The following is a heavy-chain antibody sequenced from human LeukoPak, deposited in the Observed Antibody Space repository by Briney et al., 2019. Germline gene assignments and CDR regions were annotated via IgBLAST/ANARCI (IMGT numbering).Heavy chain of an antibody. CDR2: INTNTGNP. D-gene: IGHD3-10*01. CDR1: GYTFTSYH. V-gene: IGHV7-4-1*02. CDR3: ARSGRSSYGSGRYYYYGMDV. J-gene: IGHJ6*02. Sequence: VASVNVSCKASGYTFTSYHMNWVRQAPGQGLEWMRWINTNTGNPTYAQGFTGRFVFSLDTSVSTAYLQISSLKAEDTAVYYCARSGRSSYGSGRYYYYGMDVWGQGTTVTVSS.